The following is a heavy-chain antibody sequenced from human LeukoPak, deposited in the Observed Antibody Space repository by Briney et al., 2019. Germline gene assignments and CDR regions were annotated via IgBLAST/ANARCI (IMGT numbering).Heavy chain of an antibody. CDR2: ISYDGSYK. CDR3: ARDWNAGGYYFDY. V-gene: IGHV3-30*04. Sequence: PGGSLRLSCAASGFTFSSYVMHWVRQAPGKGLEWVAIISYDGSYKYYEDSVEGRFTISRDNSKNTLYLQMNSLRAEDTAVYYCARDWNAGGYYFDYWGQGTLVTVSS. D-gene: IGHD1-1*01. J-gene: IGHJ4*02. CDR1: GFTFSSYV.